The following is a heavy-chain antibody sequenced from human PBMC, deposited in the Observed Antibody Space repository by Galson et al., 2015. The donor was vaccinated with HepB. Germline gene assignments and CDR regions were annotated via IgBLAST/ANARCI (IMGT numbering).Heavy chain of an antibody. V-gene: IGHV3-23*01. Sequence: SLRLSCAASGFTFSNYAMNWVRQAPGKGLEWVSNINFSGYSTYYIDSVKGRSTISRDNSKNTVYLQMDSLRAEDTAVYYCAKGGSHLPHYYSHMDVWGQGTTVTVSS. D-gene: IGHD3-16*01. CDR3: AKGGSHLPHYYSHMDV. CDR2: INFSGYST. J-gene: IGHJ6*02. CDR1: GFTFSNYA.